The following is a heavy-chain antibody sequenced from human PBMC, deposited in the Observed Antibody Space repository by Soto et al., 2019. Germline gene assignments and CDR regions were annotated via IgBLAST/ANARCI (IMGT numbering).Heavy chain of an antibody. D-gene: IGHD1-26*01. CDR3: ARELVGATM. CDR2: ISSSSNYI. CDR1: GFTFSSYS. Sequence: EVQLVESGGGLVKPGGSLRLSCAASGFTFSSYSMNWVRQAPGKGLEWVSSISSSSNYIYYADSVQGRFTISRDNAKHSPYLRMNSLRAEDTAVYYCARELVGATMWGQGTLVTVSS. J-gene: IGHJ4*02. V-gene: IGHV3-21*01.